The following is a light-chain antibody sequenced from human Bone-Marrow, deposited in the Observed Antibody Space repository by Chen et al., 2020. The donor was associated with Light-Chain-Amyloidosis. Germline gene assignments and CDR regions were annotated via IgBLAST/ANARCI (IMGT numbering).Light chain of an antibody. CDR3: QSADSSGTYEVI. Sequence: SCELTQPLSVAVSPGQTARIIRSGDDLPTKYAYWYQQKPGQAPVLVIHRDTERPSGISERFSGSSSGTTATLTISGVQAEDEADYHCQSADSSGTYEVIFGGGTKLTVL. V-gene: IGLV3-25*03. J-gene: IGLJ2*01. CDR1: DLPTKY. CDR2: RDT.